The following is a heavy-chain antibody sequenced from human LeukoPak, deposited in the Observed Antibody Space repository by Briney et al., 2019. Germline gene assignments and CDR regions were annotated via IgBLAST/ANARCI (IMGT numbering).Heavy chain of an antibody. V-gene: IGHV1-18*01. CDR1: GYTFTSYG. D-gene: IGHD4-17*01. J-gene: IGHJ4*02. CDR2: ISAYNGNT. CDR3: AREGEGGDYGTEDFDY. Sequence: GASVKVSCKASGYTFTSYGISWVRQAPGQGLEWMGWISAYNGNTNYAQKLQGRVTMTTDTSTSTAYMELRSLRSDDTAVYYCAREGEGGDYGTEDFDYWGQGTLVTVSS.